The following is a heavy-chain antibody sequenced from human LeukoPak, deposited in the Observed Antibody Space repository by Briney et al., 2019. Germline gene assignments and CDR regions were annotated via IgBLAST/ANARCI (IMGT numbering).Heavy chain of an antibody. J-gene: IGHJ5*02. Sequence: PGGSLRLSCAASGFTFDDYAMHWVRQAPGKGLEWVSGISWNSGSIGYADSVKGRFTISRDNAKNSLYLQMNSLRAEDTAVYYCASSSYYLYNWFDPWGQGTLVTVSS. CDR1: GFTFDDYA. V-gene: IGHV3-9*01. CDR2: ISWNSGSI. CDR3: ASSSYYLYNWFDP. D-gene: IGHD3-10*01.